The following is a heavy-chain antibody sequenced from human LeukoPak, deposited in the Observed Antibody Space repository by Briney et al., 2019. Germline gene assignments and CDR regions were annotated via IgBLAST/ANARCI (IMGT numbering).Heavy chain of an antibody. Sequence: GGSLRLSCAASGFTFSDYYMSWIRQAPGKGLEWVSYISSSGSTIHYADSVKGRFTISRDNAKNSLYLQMNSLRAEDTAVYYCARAITYYDSSGYGNYWGQGTLVTVSS. V-gene: IGHV3-11*04. CDR2: ISSSGSTI. D-gene: IGHD3-22*01. CDR1: GFTFSDYY. J-gene: IGHJ4*02. CDR3: ARAITYYDSSGYGNY.